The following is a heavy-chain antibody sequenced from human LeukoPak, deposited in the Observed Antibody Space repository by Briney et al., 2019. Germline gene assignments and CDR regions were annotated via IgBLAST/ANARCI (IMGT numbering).Heavy chain of an antibody. J-gene: IGHJ4*02. Sequence: GGSLRLSCAASGFIFSSYNMNWVRQAPGKGLELVSYISSSSSTIYYADSVKGRFTISRDNAKNSLYLQMNSLRAEDTAVYYCARGFHRRLYDSSAYYSYWGQGTLATVSS. V-gene: IGHV3-48*01. CDR1: GFIFSSYN. CDR3: ARGFHRRLYDSSAYYSY. D-gene: IGHD3-22*01. CDR2: ISSSSSTI.